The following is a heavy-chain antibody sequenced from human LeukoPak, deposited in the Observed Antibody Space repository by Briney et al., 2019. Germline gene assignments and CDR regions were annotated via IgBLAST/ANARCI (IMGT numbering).Heavy chain of an antibody. CDR2: VFYSGSA. J-gene: IGHJ4*02. CDR1: GGSISGPN. CDR3: ARHYCTGGYCSIDY. Sequence: NPSETLSLTCTVSGGSISGPNWSWVRQPPGKGLSWIGYVFYSGSAYYNPSLKSRVTISIDTSKSQFSLNVNSVTAADTAVYFYARHYCTGGYCSIDYWGQGILVTVSS. V-gene: IGHV4-59*08. D-gene: IGHD2-8*02.